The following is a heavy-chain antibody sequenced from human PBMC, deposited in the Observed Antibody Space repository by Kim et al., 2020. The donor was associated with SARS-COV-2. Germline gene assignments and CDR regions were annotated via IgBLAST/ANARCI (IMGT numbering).Heavy chain of an antibody. V-gene: IGHV3-33*01. D-gene: IGHD7-27*01. CDR2: IWYDGTNK. CDR3: ATDHSPIGAGDLAY. J-gene: IGHJ4*02. Sequence: GGSLRLSCAASGFSFSNYAMHWVRQAPGKGLEWVASIWYDGTNKHYADSVKDRFTISRDNSKNTQYLQMNAVKAEDTAVYYCATDHSPIGAGDLAYWGQGTLVTVSS. CDR1: GFSFSNYA.